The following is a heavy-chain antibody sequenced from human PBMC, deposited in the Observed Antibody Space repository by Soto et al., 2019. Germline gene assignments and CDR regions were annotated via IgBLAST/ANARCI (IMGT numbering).Heavy chain of an antibody. V-gene: IGHV4-34*10. D-gene: IGHD2-2*02. CDR2: INHTGGT. CDR3: ARFVRSCSGTTCYTRADV. CDR1: GGSVNGYY. J-gene: IGHJ6*02. Sequence: PLETLSLTCAVYGGSVNGYYWNWIRQPPGKGLEWIGEINHTGGTHYNPSLKSRVTMSVDTSKNQFSLKLRSVIVADTAVYHCARFVRSCSGTTCYTRADVWGQGTTVTVSS.